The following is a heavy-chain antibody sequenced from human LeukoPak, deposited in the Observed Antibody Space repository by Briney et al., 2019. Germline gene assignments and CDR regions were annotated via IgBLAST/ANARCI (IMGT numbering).Heavy chain of an antibody. J-gene: IGHJ4*02. CDR2: IYHSGST. CDR3: ASGAVVAASFDY. D-gene: IGHD2-15*01. V-gene: IGHV4-4*02. Sequence: SETLSLTCAVSGGSISSSNWWSWVRQPPGKGLEWIGEIYHSGSTNYNPSLKSRVIISVDKSKNQFSLKLSSVTAADTAVYYCASGAVVAASFDYWGQGTLVTVSS. CDR1: GGSISSSNW.